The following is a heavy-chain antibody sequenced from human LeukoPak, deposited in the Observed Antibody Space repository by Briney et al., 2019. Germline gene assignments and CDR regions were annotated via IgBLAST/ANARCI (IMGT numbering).Heavy chain of an antibody. CDR3: ARGPYCSSTSCDTGFDY. Sequence: QPGRPLRLSCAASGFTFSSYAMHWVRQAPGKGLEWVAVISYDGSNKYYADSVKGRFTISRDNSKNTLYLQMNSLRAEDTAVYYCARGPYCSSTSCDTGFDYWGQGTLVTVSS. V-gene: IGHV3-30-3*01. J-gene: IGHJ4*02. CDR2: ISYDGSNK. D-gene: IGHD2-2*02. CDR1: GFTFSSYA.